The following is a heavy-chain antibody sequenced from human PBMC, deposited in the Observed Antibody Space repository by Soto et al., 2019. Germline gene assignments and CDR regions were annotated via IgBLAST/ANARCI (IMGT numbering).Heavy chain of an antibody. J-gene: IGHJ5*02. CDR2: IDGRGTA. CDR1: GDSISSSAYF. V-gene: IGHV4-39*02. Sequence: ASETLSLTCDVSGDSISSSAYFWAWIRQPPGKGLEWIASIDGRGTACKNQSLKSRVTISVDTSKNHISLKVDSVTAADTALYYCSRRAPEGFDPWGQGILVTVSS. CDR3: SRRAPEGFDP.